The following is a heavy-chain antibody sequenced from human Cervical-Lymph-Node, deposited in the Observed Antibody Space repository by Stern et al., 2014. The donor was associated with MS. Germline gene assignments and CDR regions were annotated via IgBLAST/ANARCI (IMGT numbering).Heavy chain of an antibody. CDR3: ATHRGRVTYYYGMDV. V-gene: IGHV1-24*01. CDR1: GYTLSEIS. D-gene: IGHD2-21*02. J-gene: IGHJ6*02. CDR2: FEPAHVET. Sequence: QLVKSGAEVKKPGASVKVSCKVSGYTLSEISMHWGRQAPGKGLEWMGGFEPAHVETRYEQTFQGRVTLAEDRSTDTAYMELSSLRSEDPAVYYCATHRGRVTYYYGMDVWGQGTTVTVSS.